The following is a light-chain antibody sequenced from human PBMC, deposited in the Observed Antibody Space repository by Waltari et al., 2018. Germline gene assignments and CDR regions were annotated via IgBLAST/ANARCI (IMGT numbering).Light chain of an antibody. CDR3: MQTVQLPSFT. CDR1: QSLLHSDGKTY. CDR2: EAF. V-gene: IGKV2D-29*02. Sequence: DIVMTQTPPSLSVTPGQPASISCKSSQSLLHSDGKTYLYWYLQKPGQSPQLLSYEAFNRLCGVPDRFSGSGSGRDFILKISRVEAEDVGVYYCMQTVQLPSFTFGQGTKLEIK. J-gene: IGKJ2*01.